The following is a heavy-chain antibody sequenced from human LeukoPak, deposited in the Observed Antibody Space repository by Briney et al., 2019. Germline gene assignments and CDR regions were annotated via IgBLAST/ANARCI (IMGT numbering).Heavy chain of an antibody. Sequence: PSGTLSLTCTVSGGSISSSSYYWGWIRQPPGKGLEWIGSIYYSGSTYYNPSLKSRVTISVDTSKNQFSLKLSSVTAADTAVYHCAGDGSNWSNDYYHGVDVWGQGTTVTVSS. CDR1: GGSISSSSYY. D-gene: IGHD4-11*01. J-gene: IGHJ6*02. CDR2: IYYSGST. V-gene: IGHV4-39*02. CDR3: AGDGSNWSNDYYHGVDV.